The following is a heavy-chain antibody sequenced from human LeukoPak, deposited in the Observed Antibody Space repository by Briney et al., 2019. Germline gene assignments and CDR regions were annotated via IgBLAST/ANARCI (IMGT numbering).Heavy chain of an antibody. CDR1: GFTLSSYA. V-gene: IGHV3-23*01. CDR3: AKARFLEWLLFYFDY. J-gene: IGHJ4*02. D-gene: IGHD3-3*01. CDR2: ISGSGGST. Sequence: GGSLRLSCAASGFTLSSYAMSWVRQAPGKGLEWVSAISGSGGSTYYADSVKGRFTISRDNSKNTLYLQMNSLRAEDTAVYYCAKARFLEWLLFYFDYWGQGTLVTVSS.